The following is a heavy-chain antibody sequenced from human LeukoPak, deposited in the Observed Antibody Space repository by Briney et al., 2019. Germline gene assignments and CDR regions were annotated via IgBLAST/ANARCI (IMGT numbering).Heavy chain of an antibody. CDR3: ATAGCNTSWYYFDY. J-gene: IGHJ4*02. CDR1: GYSISSDYY. CDR2: IYHSGST. V-gene: IGHV4-38-2*01. Sequence: SETLSLTCAVSGYSISSDYYWGWIRQPPGKGLEWIGSIYHSGSTYYNPSLKSRVTISVDTSKNQFSLKLSSVTAADTAVYYCATAGCNTSWYYFDYWGQGALVTVSS. D-gene: IGHD6-13*01.